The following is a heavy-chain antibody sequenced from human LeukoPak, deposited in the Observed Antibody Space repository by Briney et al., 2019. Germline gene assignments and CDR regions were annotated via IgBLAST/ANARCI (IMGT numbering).Heavy chain of an antibody. V-gene: IGHV4-59*01. Sequence: PSETLSLTCTVSGGSISSYYWSWIRQPPGKGLEWIGYMYYSGSTNYNPSTNYNPSLKSRVTISVDTSKNQFSLKLSSVTAADTAVYYCARDWELTKAGFDYWGQGTLVTVSS. CDR1: GGSISSYY. CDR2: MYYSGST. J-gene: IGHJ4*02. CDR3: ARDWELTKAGFDY. D-gene: IGHD1-26*01.